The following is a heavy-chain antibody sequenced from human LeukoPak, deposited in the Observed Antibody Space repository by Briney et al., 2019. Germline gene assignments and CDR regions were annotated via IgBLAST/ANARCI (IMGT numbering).Heavy chain of an antibody. V-gene: IGHV4-34*01. D-gene: IGHD1/OR15-1a*01. Sequence: PSETLSLTCAVYGGSFSGYYWGWIRQPPGKGLEWIGEINRGGNTGYNPSLKSRVTISVDTSKNQFSLKLSSVTAADTAVYYCARVGNSLDYWGQGTLVTVSS. CDR1: GGSFSGYY. CDR3: ARVGNSLDY. CDR2: INRGGNT. J-gene: IGHJ4*02.